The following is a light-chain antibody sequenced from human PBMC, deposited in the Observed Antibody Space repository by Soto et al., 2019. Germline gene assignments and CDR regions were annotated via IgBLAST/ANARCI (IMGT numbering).Light chain of an antibody. J-gene: IGKJ5*01. CDR2: AAS. CDR3: QQANSFPIT. CDR1: QSISSY. Sequence: DIHMTQSPSSLSSPVGDRVTITCLASQSISSYLNWYQQKPGKAPKLLIYAASSLQSGVPSRFSGSGSGTDFTLTISSLQPEDFATYYCQQANSFPITFGQGTRLEIK. V-gene: IGKV1-39*01.